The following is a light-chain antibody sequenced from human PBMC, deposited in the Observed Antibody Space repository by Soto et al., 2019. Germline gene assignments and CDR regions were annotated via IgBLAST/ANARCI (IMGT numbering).Light chain of an antibody. J-gene: IGKJ1*01. V-gene: IGKV3-20*01. Sequence: ETVLTQSPGTLCLSPGERATLSCRASQSVSSNYLAWYQQKPGQAPRLLIYGASNRATGIPDRFSGSGSGTDFTLTISRLEPEDFAVYCCQQYGSSLVVTFGQGTKVEIK. CDR1: QSVSSNY. CDR2: GAS. CDR3: QQYGSSLVVT.